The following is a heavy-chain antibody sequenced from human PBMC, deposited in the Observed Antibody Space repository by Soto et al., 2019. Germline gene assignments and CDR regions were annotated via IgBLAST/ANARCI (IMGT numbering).Heavy chain of an antibody. CDR3: ARVLYCSGGSCYYTFDY. CDR1: GGSISSSNW. D-gene: IGHD2-15*01. J-gene: IGHJ4*02. Sequence: PSETLSLTCAVSGGSISSSNWWSWVRQPPGKGLEWIGEIYHSGSTNYNPSLKSRVTISVDKSKNQFSLKLSSVTAADTAVYYCARVLYCSGGSCYYTFDYWGQGTLVTVSS. V-gene: IGHV4-4*02. CDR2: IYHSGST.